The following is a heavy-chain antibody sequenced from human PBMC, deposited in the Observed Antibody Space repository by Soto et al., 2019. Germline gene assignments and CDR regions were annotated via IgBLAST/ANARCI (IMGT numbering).Heavy chain of an antibody. CDR3: ARATRGSGSSFDY. D-gene: IGHD6-19*01. CDR1: GYTSTSYD. Sequence: QVQLVQSGAEVKKPGASVKVSCKASGYTSTSYDINWVRQATGQGLEWMGWMNPKSGNTGYAQKFQGRVTMTRNSSISKAYMELSSLRSEDTAVYYCARATRGSGSSFDYWGQGTLVTVSS. J-gene: IGHJ4*02. CDR2: MNPKSGNT. V-gene: IGHV1-8*01.